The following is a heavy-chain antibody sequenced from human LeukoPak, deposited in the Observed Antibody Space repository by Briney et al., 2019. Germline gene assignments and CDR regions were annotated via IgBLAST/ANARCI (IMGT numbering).Heavy chain of an antibody. CDR1: GFTFSTYC. CDR2: ISSSSDYI. V-gene: IGHV3-21*01. D-gene: IGHD3-22*01. Sequence: GGTLRLSCAASGFTFSTYCMNWVGQAPGKGVEWVSSISSSSDYINYADSVKGGFTISRDNAKNSLHLQMNSLRAEDTAVYYCARDITHYYDSSGSYCWGQGTLVTVSS. J-gene: IGHJ4*02. CDR3: ARDITHYYDSSGSYC.